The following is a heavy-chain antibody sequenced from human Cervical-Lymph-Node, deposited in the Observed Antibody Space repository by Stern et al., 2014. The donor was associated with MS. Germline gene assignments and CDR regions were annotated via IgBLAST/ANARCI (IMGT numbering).Heavy chain of an antibody. D-gene: IGHD3-10*01. CDR1: GFTFSHFA. Sequence: EVQLVESGGGLVQPGGSLRLSCAASGFTFSHFAMSWVRQAPGKGLEWVSTVSGSGDITFIADSVKGRVTISRDNSKNTLYLQMNSLRAEDTAVYYCTKGSYTSATMGGGWFDHWGQGTLVTVSS. CDR3: TKGSYTSATMGGGWFDH. J-gene: IGHJ5*02. V-gene: IGHV3-23*04. CDR2: VSGSGDIT.